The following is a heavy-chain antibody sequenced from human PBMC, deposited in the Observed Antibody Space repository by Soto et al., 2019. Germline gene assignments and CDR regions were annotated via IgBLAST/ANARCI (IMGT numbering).Heavy chain of an antibody. CDR1: GYSFATYW. V-gene: IGHV5-51*01. J-gene: IGHJ3*02. CDR3: ARQVDYGGNSYAFDI. D-gene: IGHD4-17*01. Sequence: GESLKISCKGSGYSFATYWIGWVRQMPGKGLEWMGIIYPGDSDTRYSPSFQGQVTISADKSTSTAYLQWSSLKASDTAMYYCARQVDYGGNSYAFDIWGQGTMVIVS. CDR2: IYPGDSDT.